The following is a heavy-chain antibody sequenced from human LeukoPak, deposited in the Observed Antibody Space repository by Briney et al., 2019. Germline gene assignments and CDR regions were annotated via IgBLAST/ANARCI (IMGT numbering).Heavy chain of an antibody. J-gene: IGHJ5*02. CDR2: ISAYNGNT. CDR1: GYTFTSYG. Sequence: GASVKVSCKASGYTFTSYGINWVRQAPGQGLEWMGWISAYNGNTNYAQKLQGRVTMTTDTSTSTAYMELRSLRSDDTAVYYCARGVEYSGNYGWFDPWGQGTLVTVSS. CDR3: ARGVEYSGNYGWFDP. V-gene: IGHV1-18*01. D-gene: IGHD1-26*01.